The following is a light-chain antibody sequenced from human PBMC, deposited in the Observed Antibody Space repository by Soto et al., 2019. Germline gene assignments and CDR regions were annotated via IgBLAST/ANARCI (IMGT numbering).Light chain of an antibody. CDR2: DVA. J-gene: IGLJ1*01. CDR1: SSDVGGSNF. V-gene: IGLV2-14*03. Sequence: QSALTQPASVSDSPGQSITISCTGTSSDVGGSNFVSWYQQHPGKPPKLIIYDVANRPSGVSNRFSGSKSGSTASLTISGLQAEDEADYYCSSYTSSSTLYVFGTGTKVTVL. CDR3: SSYTSSSTLYV.